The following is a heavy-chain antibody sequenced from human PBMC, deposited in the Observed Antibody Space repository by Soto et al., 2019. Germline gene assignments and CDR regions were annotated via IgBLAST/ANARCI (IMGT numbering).Heavy chain of an antibody. J-gene: IGHJ4*02. D-gene: IGHD2-2*01. CDR2: TGLNGRTT. Sequence: GGSLRLTCAASGFTFSMSAMSWVRQAPGKGLEWVSTTGLNGRTTYYADSVKGRFTVSRDNSKNTLHLQMNSLRAEDTAVYYCATVHSTSRSFDYWGQGTLVTVSS. V-gene: IGHV3-23*01. CDR1: GFTFSMSA. CDR3: ATVHSTSRSFDY.